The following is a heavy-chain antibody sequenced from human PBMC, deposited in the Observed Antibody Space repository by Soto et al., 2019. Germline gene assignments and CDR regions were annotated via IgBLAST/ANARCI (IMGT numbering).Heavy chain of an antibody. V-gene: IGHV3-15*07. D-gene: IGHD1-26*01. Sequence: EVQLVESGGGLVEPGGSLRLSCAASGFNFINAWMHWVRQAPGKGLEWVGRIKSKTEGGPTDYAAPVKGRFIISRDDSKSTLYLQINSLKMEDTAVYYCSALGVWGQGTTVTVSS. J-gene: IGHJ6*02. CDR2: IKSKTEGGPT. CDR3: SALGV. CDR1: GFNFINAW.